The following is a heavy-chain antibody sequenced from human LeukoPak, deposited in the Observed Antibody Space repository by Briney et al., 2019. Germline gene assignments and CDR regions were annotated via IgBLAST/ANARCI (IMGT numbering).Heavy chain of an antibody. CDR1: GYTFTSYG. V-gene: IGHV1-18*01. Sequence: GASVKVSCKASGYTFTSYGISWVRQAPGQGLEWMGWISAYNGNTNYAQKLQGRVTMTTDTSTSTAYMELRSLRSDDTAVYYCARGYGSGSYYTPGDYWGQGTLVTVSS. CDR2: ISAYNGNT. CDR3: ARGYGSGSYYTPGDY. D-gene: IGHD3-10*01. J-gene: IGHJ4*02.